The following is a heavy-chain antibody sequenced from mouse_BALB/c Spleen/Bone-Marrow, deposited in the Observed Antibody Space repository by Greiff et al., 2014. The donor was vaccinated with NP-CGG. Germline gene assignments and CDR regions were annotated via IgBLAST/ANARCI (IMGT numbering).Heavy chain of an antibody. CDR3: ARATGRPDGFAY. V-gene: IGHV14-3*02. Sequence: VQLQQSGAELVKPGASVKLSCTASGFNIKDTYMHWVKQRPEQGLEWIGRIDPANGNTKYDPKFQGKATITADTSSYTAYLQLSSLTSEDAAVYYCARATGRPDGFAYWGQGTLVTVSA. CDR1: GFNIKDTY. J-gene: IGHJ3*01. CDR2: IDPANGNT.